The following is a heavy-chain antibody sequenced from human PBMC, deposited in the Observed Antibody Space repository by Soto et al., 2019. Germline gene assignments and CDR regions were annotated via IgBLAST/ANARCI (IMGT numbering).Heavy chain of an antibody. V-gene: IGHV1-18*01. CDR2: ISAYSGKT. J-gene: IGHJ4*02. CDR1: GYTFTTYG. Sequence: QVQLVQSGGEVKKPGASVKVSCQTSGYTFTTYGISWVRQAPGQGLEWVGWISAYSGKTHYAQKFQGKVTMTTDTSTTTAYLELRSLRSDDTAVYYCARDPYLGDHQYWGQGTLVTVSS. CDR3: ARDPYLGDHQY. D-gene: IGHD3-16*01.